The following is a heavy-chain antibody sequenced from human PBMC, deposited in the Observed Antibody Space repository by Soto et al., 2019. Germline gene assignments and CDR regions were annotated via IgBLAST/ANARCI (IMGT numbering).Heavy chain of an antibody. CDR2: IIPILGIA. D-gene: IGHD6-13*01. V-gene: IGHV1-69*08. CDR1: GGTFSSYT. CDR3: ARDWNCSSWVIDY. Sequence: QVQLVQSGAEVKKPGSSVKVSCTASGGTFSSYTISWVRQAPGQGLEWMGRIIPILGIANYAQKFQGRVTITADKSTSTAYMELSSLRSEDTAVYYCARDWNCSSWVIDYWGQGTLVTVSS. J-gene: IGHJ4*02.